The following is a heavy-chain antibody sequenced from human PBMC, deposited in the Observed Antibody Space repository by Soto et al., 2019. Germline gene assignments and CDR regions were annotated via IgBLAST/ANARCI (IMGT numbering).Heavy chain of an antibody. CDR3: ARDRIAVAGDYYYGMDV. CDR2: IYYSGST. Sequence: KASETLSLTCTVSGGSISSYYWSWIRQPPGKGLEWIGYIYYSGSTNYNPSLKSRVTISVDTSKNQFSLKLSSVTAADTAVYYCARDRIAVAGDYYYGMDVWGQGTTVTVSS. CDR1: GGSISSYY. V-gene: IGHV4-59*01. D-gene: IGHD6-19*01. J-gene: IGHJ6*02.